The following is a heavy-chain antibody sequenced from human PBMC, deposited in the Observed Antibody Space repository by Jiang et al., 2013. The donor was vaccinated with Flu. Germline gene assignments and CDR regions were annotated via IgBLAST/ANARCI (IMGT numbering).Heavy chain of an antibody. V-gene: IGHV1-3*01. D-gene: IGHD4/OR15-4a*01. J-gene: IGHJ5*02. CDR1: GYSFTTYA. CDR2: INAGTGKT. CDR3: ARDHLPLTMVGQNFFDP. Sequence: SGAEVKNPGASVKVSCKASGYSFTTYAMYWVRQAPGQRLEWIGWINAGTGKTKYSETFQGRVTITRDTAASTGYMELSSLRSGDTAVYYCARDHLPLTMVGQNFFDPWGQGTLVTVSS.